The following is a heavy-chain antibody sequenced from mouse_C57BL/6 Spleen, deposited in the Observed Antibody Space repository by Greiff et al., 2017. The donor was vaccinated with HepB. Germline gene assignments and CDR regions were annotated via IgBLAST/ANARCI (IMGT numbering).Heavy chain of an antibody. CDR3: ARDRTGTLDY. V-gene: IGHV3-6*01. CDR2: ISYDGSN. J-gene: IGHJ2*01. Sequence: EVQRVESGPGLVKPSQSLSLTCSVTGYSITSGFYWNWIRQFPGNKLEWMGYISYDGSNNYNPSLKNRISITRDTSKNQFFLKLNSVTTEDTATYYCARDRTGTLDYWGQGTTLTVSS. D-gene: IGHD4-1*01. CDR1: GYSITSGFY.